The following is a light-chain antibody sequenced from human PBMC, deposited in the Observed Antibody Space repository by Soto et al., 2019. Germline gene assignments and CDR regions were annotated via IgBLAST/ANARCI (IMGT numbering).Light chain of an antibody. CDR1: TRDIAGYNY. V-gene: IGLV2-14*01. J-gene: IGLJ1*01. Sequence: QSVLTQPASVTGSLGQSITISRTGTTRDIAGYNYISWYQQLPGKAPKLMIYQVTIRPSGISNRFSGSKSGNTASLTIYGLQAEEEADYYCTSFSSSTSLYVFGTGTKVTVL. CDR3: TSFSSSTSLYV. CDR2: QVT.